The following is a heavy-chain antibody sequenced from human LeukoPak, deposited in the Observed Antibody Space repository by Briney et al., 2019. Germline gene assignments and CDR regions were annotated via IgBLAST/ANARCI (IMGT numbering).Heavy chain of an antibody. CDR1: GFTFSSYG. D-gene: IGHD3-22*01. CDR3: ARGSNYYDSSLDY. V-gene: IGHV3-48*03. Sequence: GRSLRLSCAASGFTFSSYGMNWVRQAPGKGLEWVSYISSSGSTIYYADSVKGRFTISRDNAKNSLYLQMNSLRAEDTAVYYCARGSNYYDSSLDYWGQGTLVTVSS. CDR2: ISSSGSTI. J-gene: IGHJ4*02.